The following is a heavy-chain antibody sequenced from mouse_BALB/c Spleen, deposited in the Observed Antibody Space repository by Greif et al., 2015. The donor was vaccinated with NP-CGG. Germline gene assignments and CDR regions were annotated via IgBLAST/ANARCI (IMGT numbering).Heavy chain of an antibody. CDR3: ARRTGTEAMDY. V-gene: IGHV1-84*02. Sequence: QVQLQQSGPELVKPGASVKISCKASGYTFTDYYINWVEQKPGQGLEWIGWIYPGSGNTKYNEKFKGKATLTVDTSSSTVYMQLSSLTSEDTAVYFCARRTGTEAMDYWGQGTSVTVSS. J-gene: IGHJ4*01. D-gene: IGHD4-1*01. CDR2: IYPGSGNT. CDR1: GYTFTDYY.